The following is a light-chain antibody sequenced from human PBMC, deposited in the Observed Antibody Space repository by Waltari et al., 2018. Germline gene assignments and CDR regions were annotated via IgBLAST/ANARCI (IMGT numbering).Light chain of an antibody. V-gene: IGKV1-39*01. J-gene: IGKJ2*01. CDR3: QQSYSTPRT. CDR1: QSISSY. Sequence: DIQMTQSPSSLSTSVGDRVTNTSRASQSISSYLNWYQQKPGKAPKLLIYAASSLQSGVPSRFSGSGSGTDFTLTISSLQREDFVTYYCQQSYSTPRTFGQGTRLEIK. CDR2: AAS.